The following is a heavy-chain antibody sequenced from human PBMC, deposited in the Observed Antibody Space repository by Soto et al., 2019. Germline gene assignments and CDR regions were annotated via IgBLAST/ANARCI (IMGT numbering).Heavy chain of an antibody. CDR1: GGTFSSYA. Sequence: SVKVSCKASGGTFSSYAISWVRQAPGQGLEWMGGIIPIFGTANYAQKFQGRVTITADESTSTAYMELSSLRSEDTAVYYCAGDGFWSGYAPDHWGQGTLVTVSS. V-gene: IGHV1-69*13. D-gene: IGHD3-3*01. CDR3: AGDGFWSGYAPDH. J-gene: IGHJ4*02. CDR2: IIPIFGTA.